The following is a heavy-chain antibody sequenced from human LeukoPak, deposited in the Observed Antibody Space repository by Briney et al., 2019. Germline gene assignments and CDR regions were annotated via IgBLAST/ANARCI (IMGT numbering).Heavy chain of an antibody. CDR2: ISYDGSNK. CDR3: ARIPHNGYGDYALCYYYGMDV. Sequence: GGSLRLSCAASGFTFSSYAMHWVRQAPGKGLEWVAVISYDGSNKYYADSVKGRFTISRDNSKNTLYLQMNSLRAEDTAVYYCARIPHNGYGDYALCYYYGMDVWGQGTTVTVSS. V-gene: IGHV3-30*04. J-gene: IGHJ6*02. CDR1: GFTFSSYA. D-gene: IGHD4-17*01.